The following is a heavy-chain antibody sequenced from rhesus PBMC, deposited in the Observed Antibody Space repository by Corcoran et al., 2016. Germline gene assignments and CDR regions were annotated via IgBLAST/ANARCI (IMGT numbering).Heavy chain of an antibody. CDR2: IYGSGSSP. Sequence: QLQLQESGPGLVKPSETLSVTCAVSGGSISSSYWSWIRQAPGKGLEWIGYIYGSGSSPNYNPSLDSRVTLSVDTSKNQLSLKLSSVTAADTAVYYCARAPTGNLDFDYWGQGVLVTVSS. D-gene: IGHD4-17*01. J-gene: IGHJ4*01. CDR3: ARAPTGNLDFDY. CDR1: GGSISSSY. V-gene: IGHV4-169*01.